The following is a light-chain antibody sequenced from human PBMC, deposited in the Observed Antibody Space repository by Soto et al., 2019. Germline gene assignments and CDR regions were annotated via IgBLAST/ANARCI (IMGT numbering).Light chain of an antibody. Sequence: EIVLTQSPGTLSLSPGERATLSCRAIQSVSSSYLAWYQQKRGQAPRLLIYGASTRAAGVPARFSGSGSGTEFTLTISGLQSEDFAVYYCHQYNYWLAWTFGQGTKVDIK. V-gene: IGKV3-15*01. CDR1: QSVSSSY. CDR3: HQYNYWLAWT. CDR2: GAS. J-gene: IGKJ1*01.